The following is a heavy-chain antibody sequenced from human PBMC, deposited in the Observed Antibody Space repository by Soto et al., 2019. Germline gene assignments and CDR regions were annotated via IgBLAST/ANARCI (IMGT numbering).Heavy chain of an antibody. CDR2: IYHSGST. CDR1: GGSISRSNW. J-gene: IGHJ5*02. Sequence: SETLSLTCAVSGGSISRSNWWTWVRQPPGKGLKWIGEIYHSGSTNYNQSLKSRVNISVDKSKNQSSLKLCSLAAADTAVYYCARSINYYDSSGYYFAGPGWFDPWGQGTLVTVSS. D-gene: IGHD3-22*01. V-gene: IGHV4-4*02. CDR3: ARSINYYDSSGYYFAGPGWFDP.